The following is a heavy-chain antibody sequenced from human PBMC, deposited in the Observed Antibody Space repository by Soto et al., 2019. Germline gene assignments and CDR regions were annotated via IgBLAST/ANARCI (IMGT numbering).Heavy chain of an antibody. V-gene: IGHV3-30*18. D-gene: IGHD5-18*01. CDR1: GFTLSRYV. CDR3: AKQHSYGYNYFDY. CDR2: ISYDGSNK. Sequence: LXLSCAASGFTLSRYVRHWVRQAPGKGLEWVAVISYDGSNKYYADSVKGRFTISRDNSKNTLYLQMNSLRAEDTAVYYCAKQHSYGYNYFDYWGQGTLVTVSS. J-gene: IGHJ4*02.